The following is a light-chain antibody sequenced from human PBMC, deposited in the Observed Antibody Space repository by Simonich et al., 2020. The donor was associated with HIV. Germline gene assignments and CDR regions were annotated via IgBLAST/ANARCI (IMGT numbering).Light chain of an antibody. Sequence: EIVLTQSPATLSLSPGERATLSCRASQSIRNYLAWYQQKPGQAPRLLIYDASNRATGIPARFSGSGSGTDFTLTISSLEPEDFAVYYCQQRSNWVTFGGGTKVEIK. CDR3: QQRSNWVT. CDR2: DAS. CDR1: QSIRNY. J-gene: IGKJ4*01. V-gene: IGKV3-11*01.